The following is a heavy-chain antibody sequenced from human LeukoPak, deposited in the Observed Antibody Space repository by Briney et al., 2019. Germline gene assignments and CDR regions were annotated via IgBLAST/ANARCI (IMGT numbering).Heavy chain of an antibody. Sequence: SETLSLTCAVYGGSFSGYYWSWIRQPPGNGLEWIGEINHSGSTNYNPSLKSRVTISVDTSKHQFSLKLSSVTAADTAVYYCARDQEDYGDYYYYMDVWGKGTTVTVSS. CDR3: ARDQEDYGDYYYYMDV. CDR1: GGSFSGYY. D-gene: IGHD4-17*01. V-gene: IGHV4-34*01. CDR2: INHSGST. J-gene: IGHJ6*03.